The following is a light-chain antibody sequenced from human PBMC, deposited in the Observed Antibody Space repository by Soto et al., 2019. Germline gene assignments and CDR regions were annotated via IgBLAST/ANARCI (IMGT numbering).Light chain of an antibody. CDR1: QSVSSSY. J-gene: IGKJ4*01. Sequence: EIVLTQSPGTLSLSPGERATLSCRASQSVSSSYLAWYQQKPGQAPRLLIYGASSRATGIPDRFSGSGSGTDFTLTISRRESADFEVYYYHHYDSSPLTFGGGTNVEIK. V-gene: IGKV3-20*01. CDR3: HHYDSSPLT. CDR2: GAS.